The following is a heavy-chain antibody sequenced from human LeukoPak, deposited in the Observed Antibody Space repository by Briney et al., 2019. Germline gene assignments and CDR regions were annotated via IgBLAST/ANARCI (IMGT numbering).Heavy chain of an antibody. CDR2: MNPNSGNT. J-gene: IGHJ6*03. D-gene: IGHD3-10*01. V-gene: IGHV1-8*01. Sequence: ASVKVSCKASGYTFTSYDINWVRQATGQGLEWMGWMNPNSGNTGYAQKFQGRVTMTRNTSISTAYMELSSLRSEDTAVYYCARGGVTMVRGANYYYYYMDVWGKGTTVTTSS. CDR1: GYTFTSYD. CDR3: ARGGVTMVRGANYYYYYMDV.